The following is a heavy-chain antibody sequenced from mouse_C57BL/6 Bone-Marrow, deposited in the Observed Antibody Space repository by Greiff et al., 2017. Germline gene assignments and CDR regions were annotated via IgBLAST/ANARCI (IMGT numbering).Heavy chain of an antibody. CDR3: ARVYDYDLYYAMDY. CDR1: GFTFSDYY. J-gene: IGHJ4*01. V-gene: IGHV5-16*01. CDR2: INYDGSSP. D-gene: IGHD2-4*01. Sequence: EVKLVESEGGLVQPGSSMKLSCTASGFTFSDYYMAWVRQVPEKGLEWVANINYDGSSPYYLDSLKSRFIISRDNAKNILYLQMSSLKSEDTATYYCARVYDYDLYYAMDYWGQGTSVTVSS.